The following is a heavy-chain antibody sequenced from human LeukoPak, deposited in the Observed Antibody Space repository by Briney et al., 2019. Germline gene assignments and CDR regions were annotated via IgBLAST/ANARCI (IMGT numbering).Heavy chain of an antibody. Sequence: ASVKVSCKVSGYTLTELSMHWVRQAPGKGLEWMGGFDPEDGETIYAQKFQGRVTMTEDTSTDTAYMELSSPRSEDTAVYYCATARGIVVVFDAFDIWGQGTMVTVSS. CDR1: GYTLTELS. J-gene: IGHJ3*02. V-gene: IGHV1-24*01. D-gene: IGHD3-22*01. CDR3: ATARGIVVVFDAFDI. CDR2: FDPEDGET.